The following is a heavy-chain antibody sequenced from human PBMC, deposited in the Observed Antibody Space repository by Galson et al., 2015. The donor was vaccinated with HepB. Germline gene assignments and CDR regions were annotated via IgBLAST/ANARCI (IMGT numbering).Heavy chain of an antibody. V-gene: IGHV5-51*01. CDR1: GYSFTSYW. Sequence: QSGAEVKKSGESLKISCKGSGYSFTSYWIGWVRQMPGKGLEWMGIIYPSDSDTRYSPSFQGQVTMSADKSISTVYLQWSSLKAADTAMYYCARVSSSWYGFDPWGQGTLVTVSS. CDR2: IYPSDSDT. CDR3: ARVSSSWYGFDP. D-gene: IGHD6-13*01. J-gene: IGHJ5*02.